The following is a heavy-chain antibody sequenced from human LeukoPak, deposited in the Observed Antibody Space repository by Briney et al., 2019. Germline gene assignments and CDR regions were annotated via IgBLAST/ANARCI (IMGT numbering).Heavy chain of an antibody. CDR1: GFTFSSSA. V-gene: IGHV3-30*04. CDR3: ATPITVIRGTYGMDV. CDR2: ISDDGNDK. J-gene: IGHJ6*02. D-gene: IGHD3-10*01. Sequence: PGGSLRLSRAASGFTFSSSAMHWVRQAPDKGLEWVAVISDDGNDKYYADSVKGRFTISRDNSKNTLYLQMNSLRTEDTAIYYCATPITVIRGTYGMDVWGQGTTVTVSS.